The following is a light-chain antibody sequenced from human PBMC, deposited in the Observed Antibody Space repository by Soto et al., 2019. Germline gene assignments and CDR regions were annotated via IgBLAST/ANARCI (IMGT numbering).Light chain of an antibody. CDR1: SSNIGSNT. V-gene: IGLV1-44*01. CDR3: AAWDDSLNGPV. J-gene: IGLJ1*01. CDR2: SNN. Sequence: QSVLTQPPSASGTPRQRVTISCSGSSSNIGSNTVNWYQQLPGTAPKLLIYSNNQRPSGVPDRFSGSKSGTSASLAISGLQSEDEADYYCAAWDDSLNGPVFGTGTKLTVL.